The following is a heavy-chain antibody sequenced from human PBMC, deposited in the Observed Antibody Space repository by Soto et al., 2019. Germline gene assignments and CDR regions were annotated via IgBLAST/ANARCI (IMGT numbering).Heavy chain of an antibody. CDR3: ARVLKGYYDSSTLRWFDP. D-gene: IGHD3-22*01. CDR1: GGYFSSGCYY. CDR2: IYYSGST. Sequence: PSETLSLTCTVSGGYFSSGCYYCSWIRQHPGRGLEWIGNIYYSGSTYYNPSLKSRVTISVDTSKTQFSLKLSSVTAADTAVYYCARVLKGYYDSSTLRWFDPWGQGTLVTVSS. V-gene: IGHV4-31*03. J-gene: IGHJ5*02.